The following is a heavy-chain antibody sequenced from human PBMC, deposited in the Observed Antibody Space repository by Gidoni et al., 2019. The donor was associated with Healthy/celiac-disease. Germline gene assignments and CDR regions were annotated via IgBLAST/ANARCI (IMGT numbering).Heavy chain of an antibody. CDR3: ARGAIYPITMIVVVDDAFDI. J-gene: IGHJ3*02. CDR1: GYTFTSYG. D-gene: IGHD3-22*01. Sequence: QVQLVQSGAEVKKPGASVKVSCKASGYTFTSYGISWVRQAPGQGLEWMGWISAYNGNTNYAQKLQGRVTMTTDTSTSTAYMELRSLRSDDTAVYYCARGAIYPITMIVVVDDAFDIWGQGTMVTVSS. V-gene: IGHV1-18*01. CDR2: ISAYNGNT.